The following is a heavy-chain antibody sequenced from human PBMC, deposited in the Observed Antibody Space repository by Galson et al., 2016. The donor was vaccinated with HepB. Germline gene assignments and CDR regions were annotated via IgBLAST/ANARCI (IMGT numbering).Heavy chain of an antibody. V-gene: IGHV1-2*06. D-gene: IGHD6-19*01. Sequence: SVKVSCKASGYTFTGYYIHWVRQAPGQGLEWMGRINPNRGGTEYTHNLQDRVTMTTDASITTAYMELTSLTSDDTAVYYCARERTSGWKFDTWGQGTLVAVSS. CDR1: GYTFTGYY. J-gene: IGHJ4*02. CDR3: ARERTSGWKFDT. CDR2: INPNRGGT.